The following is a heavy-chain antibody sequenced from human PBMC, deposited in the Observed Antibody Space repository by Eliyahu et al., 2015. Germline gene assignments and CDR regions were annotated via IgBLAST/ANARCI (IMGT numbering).Heavy chain of an antibody. CDR1: GFLVSNNY. J-gene: IGHJ4*02. D-gene: IGHD2-15*01. CDR3: ARDPGHGGSDY. Sequence: EVQLVESGGGLIQPGGSLRLSCAASGFLVSNNYMNWVRQAPGKGLEWVSVMYSGGTTHYADFVKGRFTISRDSYKNTLYLQMNGLRTDDTAVYYCARDPGHGGSDYWGQGTLVTVSS. CDR2: MYSGGTT. V-gene: IGHV3-53*01.